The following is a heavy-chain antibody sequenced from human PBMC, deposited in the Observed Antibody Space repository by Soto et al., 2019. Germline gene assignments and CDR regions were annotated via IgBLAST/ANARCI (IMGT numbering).Heavy chain of an antibody. CDR2: IYYSGST. D-gene: IGHD5-12*01. Sequence: QVQLQESGPGLVKPSQTLSLTCTVSVGSISSGDYYWSWIRQPPGKGLEWIGYIYYSGSTYYNPSLKSRVTISVDTSKNQFSLKLSSVTAADTAVYYCARCGWLQFSLGAFDIWGQGTMVTVSS. J-gene: IGHJ3*02. V-gene: IGHV4-30-4*01. CDR1: VGSISSGDYY. CDR3: ARCGWLQFSLGAFDI.